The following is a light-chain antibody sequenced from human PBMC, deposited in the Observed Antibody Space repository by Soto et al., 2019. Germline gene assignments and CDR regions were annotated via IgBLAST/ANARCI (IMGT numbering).Light chain of an antibody. J-gene: IGKJ1*01. CDR2: AAS. Sequence: DIQMTQSPSSLSASVGDRVTITCRASQSISNYLNWYQQKPGKAPTLLLYAASSIQSGVPSRFSGSGSETDFTLTISSLQPDDSATYYCQQSFSPLWTFGQGTKVEV. V-gene: IGKV1-39*01. CDR1: QSISNY. CDR3: QQSFSPLWT.